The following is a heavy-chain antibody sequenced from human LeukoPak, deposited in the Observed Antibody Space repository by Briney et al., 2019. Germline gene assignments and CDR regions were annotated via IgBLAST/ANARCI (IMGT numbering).Heavy chain of an antibody. CDR1: GFSFSSYA. J-gene: IGHJ3*02. CDR2: ISGSGAST. Sequence: GGSLRLSCAASGFSFSSYAMSWVRQAPGKGLEWVSDISGSGASTYYADSVKGRFTISRDNSKNTLYLQTNSLRAEDTAVYYCAKDIVIIPAASYAFDIWGQGTMVIVSS. V-gene: IGHV3-23*01. CDR3: AKDIVIIPAASYAFDI. D-gene: IGHD2-2*01.